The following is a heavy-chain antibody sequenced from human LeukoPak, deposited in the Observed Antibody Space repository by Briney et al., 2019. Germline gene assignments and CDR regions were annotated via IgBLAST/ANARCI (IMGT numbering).Heavy chain of an antibody. CDR2: ISAYNGNT. V-gene: IGHV1-18*01. J-gene: IGHJ6*02. CDR1: GYTFTSYG. D-gene: IGHD2-15*01. Sequence: GASVKVSCKASGYTFTSYGISWVRQAPGQGLEWMGWISAYNGNTNYAQKLQGRVTMTTDTSTSTAYMELRSLRSDDTAVYYCAKHDLVVVAATLDYYGMDVWGQGTTVTVSS. CDR3: AKHDLVVVAATLDYYGMDV.